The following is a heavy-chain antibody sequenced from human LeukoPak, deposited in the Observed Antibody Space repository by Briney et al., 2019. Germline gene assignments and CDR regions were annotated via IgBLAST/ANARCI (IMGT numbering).Heavy chain of an antibody. CDR3: ARVYDYGDFGFDP. J-gene: IGHJ5*02. V-gene: IGHV4-31*03. CDR2: IYYSGST. CDR1: GGSISSGGYY. D-gene: IGHD4-17*01. Sequence: TSQTLSLTCTVSGGSISSGGYYWSWIRQHPGKGLEWIGYIYYSGSTYYNPSLKSRVTISVDTSQNQFSLKLSSVTAADTAVYYCARVYDYGDFGFDPWGQGTLVTVSS.